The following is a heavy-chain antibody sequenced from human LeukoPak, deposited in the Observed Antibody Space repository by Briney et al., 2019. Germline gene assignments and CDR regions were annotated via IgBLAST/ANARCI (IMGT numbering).Heavy chain of an antibody. CDR3: ARERGIAAAGGWFDP. J-gene: IGHJ5*02. D-gene: IGHD6-13*01. Sequence: GASVKVSCKASGYSFTSHYMHWVRQAPGQGLEWLGLINPSGSSTLYAQKFQGRVTMTRDTSISTAYMELSRLRSDDTAVYYCARERGIAAAGGWFDPWGQGTLVTVSS. CDR2: INPSGSST. V-gene: IGHV1-46*01. CDR1: GYSFTSHY.